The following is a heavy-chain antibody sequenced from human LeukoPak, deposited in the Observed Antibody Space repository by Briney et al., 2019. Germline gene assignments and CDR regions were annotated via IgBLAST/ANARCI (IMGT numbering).Heavy chain of an antibody. Sequence: GGSLRLSCAASGFTFSSYAMHWVRQAPGKGLEWVAVISYDGSNKYYADSVKGRFTISRDNSKNTLYLQMNSLRAEDTAVYYCAKAFSGGGGYFDYWGQGTLVTVSS. CDR1: GFTFSSYA. CDR2: ISYDGSNK. CDR3: AKAFSGGGGYFDY. V-gene: IGHV3-30*04. J-gene: IGHJ4*02. D-gene: IGHD2-15*01.